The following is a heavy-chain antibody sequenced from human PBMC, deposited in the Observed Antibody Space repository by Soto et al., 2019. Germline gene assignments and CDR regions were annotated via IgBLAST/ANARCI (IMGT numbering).Heavy chain of an antibody. Sequence: ASVKVSCQASGYSFTNNHVSWLRQATGQGLEWMGWMNPGSGDKGYAQKFQGRVTMTRDISTATAYMALSSLRSDDTATYYCARMATFGSLNWCDPWGQGTLVTVSS. D-gene: IGHD3-16*01. CDR2: MNPGSGDK. J-gene: IGHJ5*02. CDR3: ARMATFGSLNWCDP. V-gene: IGHV1-8*01. CDR1: GYSFTNNH.